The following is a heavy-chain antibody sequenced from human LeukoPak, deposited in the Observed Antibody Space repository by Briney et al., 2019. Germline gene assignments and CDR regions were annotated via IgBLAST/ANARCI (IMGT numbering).Heavy chain of an antibody. Sequence: GWSLRLSCTVSGFTLSDSDIYWVLQPPGKGLEWVAKIRSDGTTKHFADSVKGRFTISGDNYRNIAYLEMSSLRAEDTAIYYCVTFDHWGQGTLVTVSS. CDR3: VTFDH. CDR1: GFTLSDSD. J-gene: IGHJ4*02. V-gene: IGHV3-33*07. CDR2: IRSDGTTK.